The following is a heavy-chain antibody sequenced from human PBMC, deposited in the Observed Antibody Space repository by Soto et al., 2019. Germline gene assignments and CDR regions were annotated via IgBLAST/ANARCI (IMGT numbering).Heavy chain of an antibody. D-gene: IGHD3-10*02. CDR3: ARPGLFCSRRSSHYCMDF. J-gene: IGHJ6*02. Sequence: GESLKISCKGPGYSFTSYWIRWVRHMPGKSLEGMGIIYPGDSDTRYSPSFQGQVTISADKSISTAYLQWSSLKASDTAMYYCARPGLFCSRRSSHYCMDFWGQGTMVTVCS. CDR2: IYPGDSDT. CDR1: GYSFTSYW. V-gene: IGHV5-51*01.